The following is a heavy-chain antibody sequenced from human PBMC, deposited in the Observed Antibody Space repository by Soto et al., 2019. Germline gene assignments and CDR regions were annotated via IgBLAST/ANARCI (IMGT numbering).Heavy chain of an antibody. CDR3: ERDLVGPSSYYDYVWGSYPVD. D-gene: IGHD3-16*02. J-gene: IGHJ4*02. CDR2: ISYDGSNK. CDR1: GVTCSRYG. Sequence: SLRLSCADSGVTCSRYGIHWVRQAPVTVLEWVAVISYDGSNKYYADSVKGRFTISRDNSKNTLYLKMNSLRAEDTAVYYCERDLVGPSSYYDYVWGSYPVDWGQATLVTVSS. V-gene: IGHV3-30-3*01.